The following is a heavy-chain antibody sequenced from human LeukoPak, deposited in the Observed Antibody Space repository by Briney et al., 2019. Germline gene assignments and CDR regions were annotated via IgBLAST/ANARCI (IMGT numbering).Heavy chain of an antibody. Sequence: GGSLRLSCAASGFTVSSNYMSWVRQAPGKGLEWVSVIYSSGSTYYADSVKGRFTISRDNSKNTLYLQMNSLTAEDTAVYYCARMNGDCGMGKAYYLDYWGQGTLVTVSS. CDR1: GFTVSSNY. CDR2: IYSSGST. V-gene: IGHV3-53*01. J-gene: IGHJ4*02. D-gene: IGHD2-21*02. CDR3: ARMNGDCGMGKAYYLDY.